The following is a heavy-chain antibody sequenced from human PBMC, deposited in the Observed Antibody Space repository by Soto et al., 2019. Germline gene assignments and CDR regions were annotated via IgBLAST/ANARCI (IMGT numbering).Heavy chain of an antibody. Sequence: SETLSLTCAVDGGSLSGYYWSWIRQTPGKGLECIGEINRSGNTNYNPSLSSRLTISLDTSKNLFSLRLSSVTAADTAVYYCARNRYYSGSGNYYILDYWGQGTLVTVS. J-gene: IGHJ4*02. CDR1: GGSLSGYY. CDR3: ARNRYYSGSGNYYILDY. CDR2: INRSGNT. V-gene: IGHV4-34*01. D-gene: IGHD3-10*01.